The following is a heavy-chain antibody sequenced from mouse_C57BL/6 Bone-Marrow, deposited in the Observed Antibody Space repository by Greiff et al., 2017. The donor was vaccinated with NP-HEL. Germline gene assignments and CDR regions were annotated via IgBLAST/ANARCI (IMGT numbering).Heavy chain of an antibody. CDR3: ARGGSSLPQDYAMDD. J-gene: IGHJ4*01. Sequence: EVHLVESGGGLVKPGGSLKLSCAASGFTFSDYGMHWVRQAPEKGLEWVAYISSGSSTIYYADTVKGRFTISRDNAKNTLFLQMTSLRSEDTAMYYGARGGSSLPQDYAMDDWGPGTSVTVAS. V-gene: IGHV5-17*01. CDR1: GFTFSDYG. CDR2: ISSGSSTI. D-gene: IGHD1-1*01.